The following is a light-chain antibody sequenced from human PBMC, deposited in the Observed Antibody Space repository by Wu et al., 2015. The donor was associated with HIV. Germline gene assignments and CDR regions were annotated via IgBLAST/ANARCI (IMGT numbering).Light chain of an antibody. CDR3: RQYYSTLTWT. V-gene: IGKV1-NL1*01. Sequence: DIQMTQSPSSLSASVGDSVTITCRASQGISNSLAWYQQKPGHAPKLLLSAASRLESGVPSRFSGSGSGTDYTLTISSLRPEDFATYYCRQYYSTLTWTFGQGTKVEIK. CDR2: AAS. J-gene: IGKJ1*01. CDR1: QGISNS.